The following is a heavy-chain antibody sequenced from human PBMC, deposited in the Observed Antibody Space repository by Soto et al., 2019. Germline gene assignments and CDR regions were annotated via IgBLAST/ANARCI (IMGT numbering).Heavy chain of an antibody. J-gene: IGHJ4*02. D-gene: IGHD3-22*01. Sequence: QVQLVQSGAEVKKPGASVKVSCKASGYTFTSYGISWVRQAPGQGLEWMGWISAYNGNTNYAQKLQGRVTMTTDTSPGTAYRGLGSLRSDDTAVYYCGRGAHYDSSGYTLYGGQGPLVTVSS. CDR2: ISAYNGNT. V-gene: IGHV1-18*01. CDR3: GRGAHYDSSGYTLY. CDR1: GYTFTSYG.